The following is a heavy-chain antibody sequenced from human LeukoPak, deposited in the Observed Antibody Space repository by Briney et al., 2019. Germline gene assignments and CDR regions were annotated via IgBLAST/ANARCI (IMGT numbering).Heavy chain of an antibody. CDR1: GFTFSGSG. J-gene: IGHJ4*02. CDR2: IWYDGSGK. Sequence: PGTSLRLSCAASGFTFSGSGMHWVRQAPGKGLEWVAVIWYDGSGKYYADSVKGRFTISRDNSKNSLWLQMNSLRADDTAVYYCARDLGRPDFDILTGYSYYLDYWGQGTLVTVSP. CDR3: ARDLGRPDFDILTGYSYYLDY. D-gene: IGHD3-9*01. V-gene: IGHV3-33*01.